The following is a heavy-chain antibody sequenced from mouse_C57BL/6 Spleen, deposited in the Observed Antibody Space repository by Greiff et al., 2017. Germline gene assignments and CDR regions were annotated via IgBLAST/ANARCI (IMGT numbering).Heavy chain of an antibody. Sequence: QVQLQQPGAELVKPGASVKLSCKASGYTFTSYWMHWVKQRPGQGLKWIGMIHPNSGSTNYNEKFKSKATLTVDKSSSTAYMQLSSLTSEDSAVYYCAIVATDYYAMDYWGQGTSVTVSS. J-gene: IGHJ4*01. D-gene: IGHD1-1*01. V-gene: IGHV1-64*01. CDR2: IHPNSGST. CDR3: AIVATDYYAMDY. CDR1: GYTFTSYW.